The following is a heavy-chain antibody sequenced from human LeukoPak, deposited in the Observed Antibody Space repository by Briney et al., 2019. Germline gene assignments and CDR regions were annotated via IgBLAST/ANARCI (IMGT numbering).Heavy chain of an antibody. CDR2: INPNSGGT. CDR1: GFTFTGYY. J-gene: IGHJ4*02. V-gene: IGHV1-2*02. Sequence: ASVKVSCKASGFTFTGYYMHWVRQAPGQGLEWMGWINPNSGGTNYAQKFQGRVTMTRDTSISTAYMELSRLRSDDTAVYYCARSYCTNGVCPTRIDYWGQGTLVTVSS. D-gene: IGHD2-8*01. CDR3: ARSYCTNGVCPTRIDY.